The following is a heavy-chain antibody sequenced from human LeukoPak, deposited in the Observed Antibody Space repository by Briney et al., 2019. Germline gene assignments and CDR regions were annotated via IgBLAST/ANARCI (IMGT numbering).Heavy chain of an antibody. Sequence: GESLKISCKGSGYSFTSYWIGWVRQMPGKGLEWMGIIYPGDSDTRYSPSFQGQVTISADKSISTAYLQWSSLKASDTAMYYCARSARPGMVRGVIMGYWGQGTLVTVSS. CDR3: ARSARPGMVRGVIMGY. CDR2: IYPGDSDT. D-gene: IGHD3-10*01. J-gene: IGHJ4*02. CDR1: GYSFTSYW. V-gene: IGHV5-51*01.